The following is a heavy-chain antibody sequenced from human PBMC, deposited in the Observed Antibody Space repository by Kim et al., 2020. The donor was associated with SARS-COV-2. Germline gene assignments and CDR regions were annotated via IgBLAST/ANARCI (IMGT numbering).Heavy chain of an antibody. CDR3: ARAIAAVDYYGMDV. J-gene: IGHJ6*02. D-gene: IGHD6-13*01. Sequence: SETLSLTCAVYGGSFSGYYWSWIRQPPGKGLEWIGEINHSGSTNYNPSLKSRVTISVDTSKNQFSLKLSSVTAADTAVYYCARAIAAVDYYGMDVWGQGT. V-gene: IGHV4-34*01. CDR1: GGSFSGYY. CDR2: INHSGST.